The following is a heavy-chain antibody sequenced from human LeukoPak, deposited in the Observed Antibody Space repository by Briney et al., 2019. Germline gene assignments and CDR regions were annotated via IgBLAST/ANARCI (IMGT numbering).Heavy chain of an antibody. CDR3: AKDQWYNWNDAVPGDLPHY. CDR2: IRYDGSNK. J-gene: IGHJ4*02. Sequence: PGGSLRLSCAASGFTFSSYGMHWVRQAPGKGLEWVAFIRYDGSNKYYADSVKGRFTISRDNSKNTLYLQMNSLRAEDTAVYYCAKDQWYNWNDAVPGDLPHYWGQGTLVTVSS. V-gene: IGHV3-30*02. D-gene: IGHD1-1*01. CDR1: GFTFSSYG.